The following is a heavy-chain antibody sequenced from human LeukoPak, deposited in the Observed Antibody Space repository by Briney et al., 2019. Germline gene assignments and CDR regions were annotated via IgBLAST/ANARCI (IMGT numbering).Heavy chain of an antibody. D-gene: IGHD2-2*01. CDR1: GFTFDDYA. Sequence: GGSLRLSCAASGFTFDDYAMHWVRQAPGKGLEWVSGISWNSGSIGYADSVRGRFTISRDNPKNSLYLQMNSLRAEDTALYYCAKDIRAAINFDAFDIWGQGTMVTVSS. V-gene: IGHV3-9*01. CDR3: AKDIRAAINFDAFDI. J-gene: IGHJ3*02. CDR2: ISWNSGSI.